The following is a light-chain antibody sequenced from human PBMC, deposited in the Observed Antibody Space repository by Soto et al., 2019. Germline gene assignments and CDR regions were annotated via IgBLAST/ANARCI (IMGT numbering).Light chain of an antibody. J-gene: IGKJ5*01. CDR2: DAS. CDR3: QQYDSYPPYT. CDR1: QSVSSSY. V-gene: IGKV3D-20*01. Sequence: EIVLTQSPATLSLSPGERATLSCRASQSVSSSYLAWYQQKPGLAPRLLIYDASSRATGIPDRFSGSGSGTAYSLTISSMEPADDAVYYWQQYDSYPPYTFGQGTQLEIK.